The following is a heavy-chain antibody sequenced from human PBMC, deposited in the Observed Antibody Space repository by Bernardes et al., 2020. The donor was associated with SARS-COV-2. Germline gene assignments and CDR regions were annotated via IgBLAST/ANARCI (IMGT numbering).Heavy chain of an antibody. D-gene: IGHD3-9*01. CDR2: PPYGGTT. Sequence: SETLSLTCSVSGSSITNASYRWGWIRQPPGKGLGGIGGPPYGGTTTSTPLPRSRVTISADTSATQFSLKLTSVTAADTAVYFCARLKVLRHLDWSLSWLEFNFLSWGQGTLVTVSS. CDR3: ARLKVLRHLDWSLSWLEFNFLS. V-gene: IGHV4-39*01. J-gene: IGHJ4*02. CDR1: GSSITNASYR.